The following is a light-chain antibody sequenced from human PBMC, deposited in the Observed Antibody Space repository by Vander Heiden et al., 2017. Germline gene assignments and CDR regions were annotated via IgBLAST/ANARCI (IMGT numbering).Light chain of an antibody. CDR2: AAS. J-gene: IGKJ1*01. CDR1: QSISSY. Sequence: IQMTQPPSSLSASVGDSVTITCRASQSISSYLNWYQQKPGKAPKLLIDAASSLQSGVTSRCSGSGSGTDCTLTISSLQPEDVATYYCRQSYSTPWTFGQGTKVEIK. CDR3: RQSYSTPWT. V-gene: IGKV1-39*01.